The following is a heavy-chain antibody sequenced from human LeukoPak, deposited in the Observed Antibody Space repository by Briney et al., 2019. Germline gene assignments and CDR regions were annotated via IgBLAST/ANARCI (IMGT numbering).Heavy chain of an antibody. D-gene: IGHD6-19*01. Sequence: SQTLSLTCAISGDSVSSNSVAWNWIRQSPSRGLEWLGRTYYKSAWYSDYAVSVKGRITINPDTSKNQFSLQLNSVSPEDTAVYYCARGTGWPQFDYWGQGTLVTVSS. V-gene: IGHV6-1*01. J-gene: IGHJ4*02. CDR3: ARGTGWPQFDY. CDR2: TYYKSAWYS. CDR1: GDSVSSNSVA.